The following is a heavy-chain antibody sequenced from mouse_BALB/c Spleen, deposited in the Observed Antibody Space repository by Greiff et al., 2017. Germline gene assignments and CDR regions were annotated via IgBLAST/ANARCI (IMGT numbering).Heavy chain of an antibody. Sequence: VQLQQSGAELVRPGALVKLSCKASGFNIKDYYMHWVKQRPEQGLEWIGWIDPENGNTIYDPKFQGKASITADTSSNTAYLQLSSLTSEDTAVYYCSYGSPDYWGQGTTLTVSS. CDR2: IDPENGNT. J-gene: IGHJ2*01. D-gene: IGHD1-1*01. CDR1: GFNIKDYY. CDR3: SYGSPDY. V-gene: IGHV14-1*02.